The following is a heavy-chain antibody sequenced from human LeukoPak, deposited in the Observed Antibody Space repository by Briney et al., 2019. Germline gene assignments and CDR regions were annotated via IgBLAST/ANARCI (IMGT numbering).Heavy chain of an antibody. CDR2: ISAYNGNT. V-gene: IGHV1-18*04. J-gene: IGHJ4*02. CDR1: GYTFTGYY. Sequence: GASVKVSCKASGYTFTGYYMHWVRQAPGQGLEWMGWISAYNGNTNYAQKLQGRVTMTTDTSTSTAYMELRSLRSDDTAVYYCASTSLLWFGETPPDYWGQGTLVTVSS. D-gene: IGHD3-10*01. CDR3: ASTSLLWFGETPPDY.